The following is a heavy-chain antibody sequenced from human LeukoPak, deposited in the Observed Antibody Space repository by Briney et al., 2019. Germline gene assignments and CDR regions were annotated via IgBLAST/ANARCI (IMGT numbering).Heavy chain of an antibody. CDR1: GFTFNRFG. CDR2: ISGGGDIT. D-gene: IGHD2-21*02. J-gene: IGHJ4*02. CDR3: VREDTPATANY. V-gene: IGHV3-23*01. Sequence: TGGSLRLSCATSGFTFNRFGMHWVRQAPGKGLEWVSAISGGGDITYYADSVTGRFTISRDNSKDTLFLQMHSLRPGDTAVYYCVREDTPATANYWGQGTLVTISS.